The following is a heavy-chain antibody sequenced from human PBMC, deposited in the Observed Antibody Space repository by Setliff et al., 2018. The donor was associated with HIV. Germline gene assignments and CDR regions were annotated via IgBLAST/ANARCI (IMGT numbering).Heavy chain of an antibody. CDR3: ARTDYGGNSGGNYFDY. Sequence: ASVKVSCKASGYTFTTYDITWVRQAPGQGLDLLGWISPYNGHTNFAQKFQGRVTMTTDTATSTAYMEVRSLRSDDTAVYYCARTDYGGNSGGNYFDYWGQGSLVTVSS. V-gene: IGHV1-18*01. J-gene: IGHJ4*02. CDR2: ISPYNGHT. CDR1: GYTFTTYD. D-gene: IGHD4-17*01.